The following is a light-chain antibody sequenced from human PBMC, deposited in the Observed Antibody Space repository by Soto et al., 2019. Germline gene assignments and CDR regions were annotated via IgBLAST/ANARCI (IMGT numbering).Light chain of an antibody. V-gene: IGLV7-43*01. CDR2: SAI. CDR1: TGAVTRSFY. CDR3: LLYHDGVWV. J-gene: IGLJ3*02. Sequence: QTVVTQEPSLTVSPGGTVTLTCGSTTGAVTRSFYPNWFQQKPGQAPRSLIYSAIEKHSWTPARVSGSLLGGKAALTLSGVQPEDEAEYFCLLYHDGVWVFGGGTKLTVL.